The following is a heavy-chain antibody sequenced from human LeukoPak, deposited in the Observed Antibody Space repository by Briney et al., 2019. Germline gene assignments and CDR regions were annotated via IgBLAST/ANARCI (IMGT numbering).Heavy chain of an antibody. D-gene: IGHD3-22*01. CDR1: GFTFSSYG. CDR3: ARDRALYDSRRGYYYTEDDY. J-gene: IGHJ4*02. V-gene: IGHV3-7*01. CDR2: MNPDGSEK. Sequence: GALRLSCAASGFTFSSYGMHWVRQAPGKGLEWVANMNPDGSEKYFLDSVKGRFSISRDNAKSSLYLQMNSLRGDDTAVYYCARDRALYDSRRGYYYTEDDYWGQGTLVTVSS.